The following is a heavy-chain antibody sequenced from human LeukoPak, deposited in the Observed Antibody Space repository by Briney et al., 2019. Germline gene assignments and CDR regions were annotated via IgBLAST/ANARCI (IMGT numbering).Heavy chain of an antibody. CDR2: ISSSSSYI. Sequence: GGSLRLSCAASGFTFSSYSMNWVPEAPGKALECVSSISSSSSYIYYADSVNGRLTIPRDNAKNSPYMQMNSLRAEDTAVYHCARDAMIAAAGTPYFDYWGQGTLVTVSS. CDR3: ARDAMIAAAGTPYFDY. D-gene: IGHD6-13*01. CDR1: GFTFSSYS. V-gene: IGHV3-21*01. J-gene: IGHJ4*02.